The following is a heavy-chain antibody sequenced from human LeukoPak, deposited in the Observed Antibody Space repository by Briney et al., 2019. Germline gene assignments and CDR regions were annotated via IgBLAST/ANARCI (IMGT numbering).Heavy chain of an antibody. CDR3: AREAGKDYYDSSGCIDY. CDR2: ISGSGGST. V-gene: IGHV3-23*01. Sequence: PGGSLRLSCAASGFTFSSYAMSWVRQAPGKGLEWASAISGSGGSTYYADSVKGRFTISRDNSKNTLYLQMNSLRVEDTAVYYCAREAGKDYYDSSGCIDYWGQGTLVTVSS. CDR1: GFTFSSYA. J-gene: IGHJ4*02. D-gene: IGHD3-22*01.